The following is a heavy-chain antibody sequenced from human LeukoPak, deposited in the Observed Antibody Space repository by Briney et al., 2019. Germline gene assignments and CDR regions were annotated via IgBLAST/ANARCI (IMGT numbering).Heavy chain of an antibody. CDR1: GYTLSDFG. CDR2: VTAFTDDT. D-gene: IGHD6-19*01. V-gene: IGHV1-18*01. J-gene: IGHJ4*02. Sequence: ASVTVSCTASGYTLSDFGINWVRQAPGQGLEWVGWVTAFTDDTKSAQKFQGRVTMTTDTSTNTAYLELRSLRSDDTAVYFCTREGGSGWAPFDYWGQGTLVTVSS. CDR3: TREGGSGWAPFDY.